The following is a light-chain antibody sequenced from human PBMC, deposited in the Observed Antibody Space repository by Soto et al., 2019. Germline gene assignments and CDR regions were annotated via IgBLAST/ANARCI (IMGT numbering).Light chain of an antibody. CDR2: RNN. Sequence: QSVLTQPPSASGTPGQRVTISCSGGSSNIGTNYVYWYQHLAGAAPKLLIHRNNQRPSGVPERFSGSRSGTSASLAISGLRSEDESDYYCAAWDDSLSGYVFGTGTKATVL. V-gene: IGLV1-47*01. CDR3: AAWDDSLSGYV. J-gene: IGLJ1*01. CDR1: SSNIGTNY.